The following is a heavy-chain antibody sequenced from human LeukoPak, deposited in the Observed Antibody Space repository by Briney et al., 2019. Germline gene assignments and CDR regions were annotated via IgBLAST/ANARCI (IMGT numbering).Heavy chain of an antibody. V-gene: IGHV4-59*08. D-gene: IGHD3-10*01. CDR1: GGSISSYY. J-gene: IGHJ6*02. CDR2: IYYSGST. Sequence: SETLSLTCTVSGGSISSYYWSWIRQPPGKGLEWIGYIYYSGSTNYNPSLRSRVTISVDTSKNQFSLKLTSVTAADTAVYYCARHNTSPRGMDVWGQGTTVTVSS. CDR3: ARHNTSPRGMDV.